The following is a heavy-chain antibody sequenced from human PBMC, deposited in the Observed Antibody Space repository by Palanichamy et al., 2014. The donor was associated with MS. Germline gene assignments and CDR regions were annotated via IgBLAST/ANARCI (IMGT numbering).Heavy chain of an antibody. V-gene: IGHV4-39*01. J-gene: IGHJ3*02. D-gene: IGHD2-2*01. CDR3: ARWVPADTPGAFEI. Sequence: QLQLQESGPGLVKPSRPCPSPALSLVAPSAVVITTGAGSASPRKGLEWIGNIYYSGSTYYRPSLKSRVTISVDTSKNQFSLKLSSVTAADTAVYYCARWVPADTPGAFEIWGQGTMVTVSS. CDR1: VAPSAVVITT. CDR2: IYYSGST.